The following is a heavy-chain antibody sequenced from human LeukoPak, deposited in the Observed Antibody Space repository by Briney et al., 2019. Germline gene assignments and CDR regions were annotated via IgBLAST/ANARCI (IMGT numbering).Heavy chain of an antibody. J-gene: IGHJ4*02. CDR2: IYYSGST. D-gene: IGHD1-14*01. Sequence: PSETLSLTCTVSGGSISSYYWSWIRQPPGKGLEWIGYIYYSGSTNYNPSLKSRVTISVDTSKNQFSLQLSFVTAEDTARYYCARLVRFAITGLQGHFDYWGQGKLVSVSS. CDR1: GGSISSYY. V-gene: IGHV4-59*12. CDR3: ARLVRFAITGLQGHFDY.